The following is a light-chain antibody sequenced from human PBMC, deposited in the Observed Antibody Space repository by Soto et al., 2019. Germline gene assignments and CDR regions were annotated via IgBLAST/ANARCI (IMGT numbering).Light chain of an antibody. J-gene: IGKJ1*01. CDR2: KAS. CDR3: QQYSSYSWT. Sequence: DIQMTQSPSTLSASVGDRVTITCRASQSISSWLAWYQQKPGKAPKLLIYKASSLQSGVPPRFSGSGSGTESTLTISSLQPDDFATYYCQQYSSYSWTFGLGTKVEIK. V-gene: IGKV1-5*03. CDR1: QSISSW.